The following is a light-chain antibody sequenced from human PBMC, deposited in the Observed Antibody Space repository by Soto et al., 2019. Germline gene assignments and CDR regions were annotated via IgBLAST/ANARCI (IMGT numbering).Light chain of an antibody. V-gene: IGLV1-44*01. J-gene: IGLJ1*01. CDR3: CSYAGNNIFV. CDR1: RSNIGSNH. CDR2: ETN. Sequence: QSVLTQPPSASGTPGQRVTISCSGIRSNIGSNHVYWYQQLPGAAPKLLIYETNQRPSGVSDRFSGSKSGNTASMTISGLQAEDEANYYCCSYAGNNIFVFGTGTKLTVL.